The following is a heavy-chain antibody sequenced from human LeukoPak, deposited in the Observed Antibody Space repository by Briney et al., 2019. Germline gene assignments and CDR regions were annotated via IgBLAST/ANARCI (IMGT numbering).Heavy chain of an antibody. CDR1: GFTFNIYE. J-gene: IGHJ5*02. D-gene: IGHD6-13*01. Sequence: PGGSLRLSCVASGFTFNIYEMTWVRQAPGKGLEWVSSISGSGGFIYYADSVKGRFTISRENSKTTVYLQMDSLRADDTAVYYCARRAIAGGGNFFDPWGQGTPLTVSS. CDR3: ARRAIAGGGNFFDP. CDR2: ISGSGGFI. V-gene: IGHV3-23*01.